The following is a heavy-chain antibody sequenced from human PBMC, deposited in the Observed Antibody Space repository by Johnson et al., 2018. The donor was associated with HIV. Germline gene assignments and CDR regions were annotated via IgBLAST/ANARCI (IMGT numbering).Heavy chain of an antibody. CDR3: AKRYDLGFGAWDAFDI. V-gene: IGHV3-30*04. CDR2: ISYDGSNK. Sequence: QVQLMESGGGVVPPGGSLRLSCAASGFTFSSYAMHWVRQAPGKGLEWVAVISYDGSNKYYADSVKGRFTTSRDNSKHTLYLQMNSLRAEDTAGYYCAKRYDLGFGAWDAFDIWGQGTMVTVTS. D-gene: IGHD5-12*01. CDR1: GFTFSSYA. J-gene: IGHJ3*02.